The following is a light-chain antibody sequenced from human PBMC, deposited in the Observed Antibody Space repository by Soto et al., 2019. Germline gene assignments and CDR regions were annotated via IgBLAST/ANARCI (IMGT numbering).Light chain of an antibody. J-gene: IGKJ1*01. CDR1: QNILRT. Sequence: VMTQSPVTLSVSPGETATLSCKASQNILRTLAWYQQKPGQPPRLLIYGASTRVTGIPARFNGNGSGTEFTLTISSLQSEDFAVYYCHQYNNWPPWTFGQGTKVEV. V-gene: IGKV3D-15*01. CDR3: HQYNNWPPWT. CDR2: GAS.